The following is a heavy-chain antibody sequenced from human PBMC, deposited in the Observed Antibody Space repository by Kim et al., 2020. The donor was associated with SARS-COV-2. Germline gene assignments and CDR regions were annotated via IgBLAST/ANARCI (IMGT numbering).Heavy chain of an antibody. CDR1: GGSISSYY. V-gene: IGHV4-59*13. CDR3: ARTSYDLLTGYYTHFDY. D-gene: IGHD3-9*01. J-gene: IGHJ4*02. CDR2: IYSSGST. Sequence: SETLSLTCTVSGGSISSYYWSWIRQPPGKGLEWIGYIYSSGSTNYNPSLKSRVTISVDTSKNQFSLKLSSVTAADTAVYYCARTSYDLLTGYYTHFDYWGPGTLVTVSS.